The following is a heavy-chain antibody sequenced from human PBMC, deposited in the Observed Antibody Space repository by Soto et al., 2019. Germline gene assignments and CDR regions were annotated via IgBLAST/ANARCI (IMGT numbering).Heavy chain of an antibody. CDR1: GFIFSNYA. D-gene: IGHD2-15*01. Sequence: GGSLRLSCAASGFIFSNYAMHWVRQAPGKRLKYVSAISTNGGSTYYAISLEGRFTISRDNSKNTLYLQMGSLRADDMAVYYCARDRYCSGGSCYLGAAAFDIWGQGTMVTVSS. CDR3: ARDRYCSGGSCYLGAAAFDI. CDR2: ISTNGGST. J-gene: IGHJ3*02. V-gene: IGHV3-64*01.